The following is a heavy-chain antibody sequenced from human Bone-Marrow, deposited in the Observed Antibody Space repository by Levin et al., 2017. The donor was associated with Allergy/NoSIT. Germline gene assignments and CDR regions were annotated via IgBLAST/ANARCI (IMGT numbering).Heavy chain of an antibody. J-gene: IGHJ3*02. Sequence: GESLKISCAASGFTVSSNYMSWVRQAPGKGLEWVSVIYSGGSTYYADSVKGRFTISRDNSKNTLYLQMNSLRAEDTAVYYCASYGVVAYDAFDIWGQGTMVTVSS. CDR3: ASYGVVAYDAFDI. CDR2: IYSGGST. V-gene: IGHV3-66*01. D-gene: IGHD4-17*01. CDR1: GFTVSSNY.